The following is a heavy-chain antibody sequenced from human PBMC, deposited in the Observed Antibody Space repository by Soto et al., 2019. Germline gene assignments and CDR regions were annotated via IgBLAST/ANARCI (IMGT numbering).Heavy chain of an antibody. Sequence: GASVKVSCKASGYTFTTYGINWVRQAPGQGLEWMGWISPYNDNTNYAQKVQSRVTMTTDTSTSTVYMELRSLRSDDTAVYYCARGRSGDYVNDVFDIWGQGTMVTVSS. CDR2: ISPYNDNT. CDR3: ARGRSGDYVNDVFDI. V-gene: IGHV1-18*01. D-gene: IGHD3-22*01. CDR1: GYTFTTYG. J-gene: IGHJ3*02.